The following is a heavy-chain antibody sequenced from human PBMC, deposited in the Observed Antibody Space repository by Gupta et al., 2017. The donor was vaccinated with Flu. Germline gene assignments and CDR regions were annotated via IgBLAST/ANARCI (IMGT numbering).Heavy chain of an antibody. D-gene: IGHD3-3*01. Sequence: QVQLLQSGAEVKKPGASVKVSCTASGYTFTSYGISWVRQAPGQGLEWMGWISAYNGNTNYAQKLQGRVTMTTDTSTSTAYMELRSLRSDDTAVYYCARVTGSATSITIFGVAGNFDYWGQGTLVTVSS. CDR3: ARVTGSATSITIFGVAGNFDY. CDR1: GYTFTSYG. CDR2: ISAYNGNT. V-gene: IGHV1-18*01. J-gene: IGHJ4*02.